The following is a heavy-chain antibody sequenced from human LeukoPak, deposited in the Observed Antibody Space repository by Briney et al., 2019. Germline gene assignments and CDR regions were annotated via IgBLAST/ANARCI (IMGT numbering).Heavy chain of an antibody. CDR1: GFTFSNAW. CDR3: TTAPPHGPPDY. Sequence: GGSLRLSCAASGFTFSNAWMSWVRQAPATGLEWVGRIKSKTDGGTTDYAAPVKGRFTISRDDSKNTLYLQMNSLKTEDTAVYYCTTAPPHGPPDYWGQGTLVTVSS. CDR2: IKSKTDGGTT. V-gene: IGHV3-15*01. J-gene: IGHJ4*02.